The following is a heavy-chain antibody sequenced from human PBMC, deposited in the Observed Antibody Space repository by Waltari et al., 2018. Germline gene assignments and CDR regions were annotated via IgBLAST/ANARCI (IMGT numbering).Heavy chain of an antibody. CDR3: AKAIMAAAHTGFDY. J-gene: IGHJ4*02. CDR2: ISYDGSEK. Sequence: QVQLVESGGGVVQPGTSLRLSCAASGFTFSRYGMHWVRQAPGKGLEWVAVISYDGSEKSDADAMKGRFTISRDNSKNTLYLQMNSLGPEDTAVYYCAKAIMAAAHTGFDYWGQGTLVTVSS. V-gene: IGHV3-30*18. CDR1: GFTFSRYG. D-gene: IGHD2-15*01.